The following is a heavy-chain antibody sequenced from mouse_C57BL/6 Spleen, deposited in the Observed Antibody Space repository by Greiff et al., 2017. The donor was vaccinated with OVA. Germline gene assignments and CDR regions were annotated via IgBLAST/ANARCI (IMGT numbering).Heavy chain of an antibody. CDR3: AREGYDYDYCDY. D-gene: IGHD2-4*01. CDR2: IYPGSGNT. J-gene: IGHJ2*01. V-gene: IGHV1-76*01. CDR1: GYTFTDYY. Sequence: QVQLQQSGAELVRPGASVKLSCKASGYTFTDYYINWVKQRPGQGLEWIARIYPGSGNTYYNEKFKGKATLTAEKSSSTAYMQLSSLTSEDSAVYFCAREGYDYDYCDYWGQGTTLTVSS.